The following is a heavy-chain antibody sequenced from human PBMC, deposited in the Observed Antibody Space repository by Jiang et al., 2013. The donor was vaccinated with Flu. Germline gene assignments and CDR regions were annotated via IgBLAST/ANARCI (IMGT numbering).Heavy chain of an antibody. Sequence: SGGSISSSSYYWGWIRQPPGKGLEWIGSIYYSGSTYYNPSLKSRVTISVDTSKNQFSLKLSSVTAADTAVYYCARGYSYGRGCDYWGQGTLVTVSS. CDR3: ARGYSYGRGCDY. V-gene: IGHV4-39*01. CDR2: IYYSGST. J-gene: IGHJ4*02. CDR1: GGSISSSSYY. D-gene: IGHD5-18*01.